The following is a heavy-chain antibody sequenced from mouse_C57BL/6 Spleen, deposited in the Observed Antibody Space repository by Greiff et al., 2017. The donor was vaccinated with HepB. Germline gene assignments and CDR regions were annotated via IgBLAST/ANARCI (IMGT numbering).Heavy chain of an antibody. CDR1: GYTFTSYW. D-gene: IGHD2-4*01. J-gene: IGHJ4*01. V-gene: IGHV1-64*01. CDR2: IHPNSGST. CDR3: ARPYDYGPYAMDY. Sequence: QVQLKQPGAELVKPGASVKLSCKASGYTFTSYWMHWVKQRPGQGLEWIGMIHPNSGSTNYNEKFKSKATLTVDKSSSTAYMQLSSLTSEDSAVYYCARPYDYGPYAMDYWGQGTSVTVSS.